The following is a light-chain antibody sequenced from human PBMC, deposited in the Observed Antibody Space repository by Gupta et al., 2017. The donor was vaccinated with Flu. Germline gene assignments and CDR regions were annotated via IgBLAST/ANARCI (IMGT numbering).Light chain of an antibody. V-gene: IGLV3-9*01. J-gene: IGLJ2*01. Sequence: SSEVTPPLSVSVPLGQTAKISCGGNNIGIKNVHWFQKSPGQAPVLVIYKNKNRSSGIPDRSGGTKAGKAATMTRTREQAEEEEVYYCQVWDTTNHVTFGGGTRLTVL. CDR1: NIGIKN. CDR2: KNK. CDR3: QVWDTTNHVT.